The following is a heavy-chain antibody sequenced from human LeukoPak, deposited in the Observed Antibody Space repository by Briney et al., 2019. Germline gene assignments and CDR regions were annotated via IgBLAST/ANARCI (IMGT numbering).Heavy chain of an antibody. J-gene: IGHJ4*02. D-gene: IGHD3-10*01. CDR2: IEGSDDTT. Sequence: GGSLRLSCAASGFTINNNAMSWVRQAPGKGLEWVSAIEGSDDTTHYADSVRGRFSISRDNSKNTLYLQMNSLRAEDTAIYFCAKGWFRWAFDFWGQGTLVTVSS. CDR1: GFTINNNA. CDR3: AKGWFRWAFDF. V-gene: IGHV3-23*01.